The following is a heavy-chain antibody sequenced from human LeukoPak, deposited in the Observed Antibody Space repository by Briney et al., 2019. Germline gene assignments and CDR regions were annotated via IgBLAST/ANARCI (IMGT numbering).Heavy chain of an antibody. Sequence: SETLSLTCTVSGGSIRSGDFYWSWIRQPPGKGLEWIGYIYYSGSTYYNPSLKSRVTISVDTSKNQFSLKLSSVTAADTAVYYCASLHSSSWYSNWFDPWGQGTLVTVSS. CDR2: IYYSGST. D-gene: IGHD6-13*01. V-gene: IGHV4-30-4*01. J-gene: IGHJ5*02. CDR3: ASLHSSSWYSNWFDP. CDR1: GGSIRSGDFY.